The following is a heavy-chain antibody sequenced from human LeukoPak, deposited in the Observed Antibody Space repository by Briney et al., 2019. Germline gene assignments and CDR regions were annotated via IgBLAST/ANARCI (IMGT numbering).Heavy chain of an antibody. D-gene: IGHD4-17*01. CDR1: GFIFSSFT. Sequence: PGGSLRLSCAASGFIFSSFTMNWVRQAPGKGLEWVSSMSSDSKSTYYADSVKGRFTISRDNAKNSLFLQMDSLRAEDTALYYCTRGSYGDYGYWGQGTLVTVSS. V-gene: IGHV3-21*01. CDR3: TRGSYGDYGY. CDR2: MSSDSKST. J-gene: IGHJ4*02.